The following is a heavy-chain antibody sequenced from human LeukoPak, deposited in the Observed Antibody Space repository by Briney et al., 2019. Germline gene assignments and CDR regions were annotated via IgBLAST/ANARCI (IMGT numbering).Heavy chain of an antibody. CDR1: GGTFSSYA. Sequence: ASVTVSCKASGGTFSSYAISWVRQAPGQGLEWMGRIIPILGIANYAQKFQGRVTITADKSTSTAYMELSSLRSEDTAVYYCARTHYGSGSYARIDYWGQGTLVTVSS. CDR2: IIPILGIA. V-gene: IGHV1-69*04. J-gene: IGHJ4*02. D-gene: IGHD3-10*01. CDR3: ARTHYGSGSYARIDY.